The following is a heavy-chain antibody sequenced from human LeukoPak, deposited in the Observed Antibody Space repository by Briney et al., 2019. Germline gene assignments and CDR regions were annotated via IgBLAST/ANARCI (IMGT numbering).Heavy chain of an antibody. V-gene: IGHV3-23*01. Sequence: GGSLRLSCAASGFTFSSFAMTWVRQAPGKGLEWVSGFDGNGPNTYYADSVKGRWTISRDNSKNTLYLQMNSLRAEDTAVYYCAKPPPTAVAGIYYFDYWGQGTLVTVSS. D-gene: IGHD6-19*01. CDR3: AKPPPTAVAGIYYFDY. CDR1: GFTFSSFA. J-gene: IGHJ4*02. CDR2: FDGNGPNT.